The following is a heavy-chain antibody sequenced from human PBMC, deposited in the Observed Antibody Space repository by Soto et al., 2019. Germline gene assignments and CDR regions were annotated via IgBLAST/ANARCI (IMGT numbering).Heavy chain of an antibody. D-gene: IGHD3-3*01. CDR1: GDSVSSNSAA. CDR3: ARTYYDFWSGYYSYNWFDP. CDR2: TYYRSKWYN. J-gene: IGHJ5*02. Sequence: SPTLSLTCAISGDSVSSNSAAWNLIRQSPSRGLEWLGRTYYRSKWYNDYAVSVKSRITINPDTSKNQFSLQLNSVTPEDTAVYYCARTYYDFWSGYYSYNWFDPWGQGTLVTVSS. V-gene: IGHV6-1*01.